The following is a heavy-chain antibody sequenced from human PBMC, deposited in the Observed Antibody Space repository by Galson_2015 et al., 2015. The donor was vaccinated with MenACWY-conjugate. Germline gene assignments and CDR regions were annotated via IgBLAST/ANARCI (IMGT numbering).Heavy chain of an antibody. CDR3: ARRHCSSGSCFFDY. CDR2: IYYSGTT. V-gene: IGHV4-59*08. CDR1: GGSISSYY. D-gene: IGHD2-15*01. Sequence: ATLSLTCTVSGGSISSYYLSWIRQPPGPGLEWIGYIYYSGTTKYNPSLKSRVTISADTSTTQFSLRLNSVTAADTAVYYCARRHCSSGSCFFDYWGQGSLVTVSS. J-gene: IGHJ4*02.